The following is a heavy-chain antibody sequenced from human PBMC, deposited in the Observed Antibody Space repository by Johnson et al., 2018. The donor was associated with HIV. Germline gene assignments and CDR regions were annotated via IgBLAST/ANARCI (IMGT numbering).Heavy chain of an antibody. CDR2: ISYDGSNK. V-gene: IGHV3-30-3*01. Sequence: QVQLVESGGGVVQPGRSLRLSCAASGFTFSSYAMHWVRQAPGKGLEWVAVISYDGSNKYYADSVKGRFTISRDNSKNKLYLQMNSLRAEDTAVYYCARDPPSLLRGAFDIWGQGTMVTVSS. J-gene: IGHJ3*02. CDR3: ARDPPSLLRGAFDI. D-gene: IGHD3-16*01. CDR1: GFTFSSYA.